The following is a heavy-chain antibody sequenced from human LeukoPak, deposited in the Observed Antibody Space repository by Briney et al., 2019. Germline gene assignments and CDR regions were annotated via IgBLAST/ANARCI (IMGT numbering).Heavy chain of an antibody. CDR2: IYTSGST. J-gene: IGHJ5*02. CDR3: ARPHYDFWSGYYRGSWFDP. CDR1: GGSISSYY. D-gene: IGHD3-3*01. Sequence: SETLSLTCTVSGGSISSYYWSWIRQPAGKGLEWIGRIYTSGSTNYNPSLKSRVTMSVDTSKNQFSLKLSSVTAADTAVYYCARPHYDFWSGYYRGSWFDPWGQGTLVTVSS. V-gene: IGHV4-4*07.